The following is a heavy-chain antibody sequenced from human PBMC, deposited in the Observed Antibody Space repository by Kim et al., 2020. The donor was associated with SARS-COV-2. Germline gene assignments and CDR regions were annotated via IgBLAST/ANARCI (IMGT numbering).Heavy chain of an antibody. D-gene: IGHD3-22*01. CDR1: GGSISSYY. CDR2: IYYSGST. J-gene: IGHJ5*02. Sequence: SETLSLTCTVSGGSISSYYWSWIRQPPGKGLEWIGYIYYSGSTNYNPSLKSRVTISVDTSKNQFSLKLSSVTAADTAVYYCARPMYYYDSSGPFDPWGQGTLVTVSS. V-gene: IGHV4-59*08. CDR3: ARPMYYYDSSGPFDP.